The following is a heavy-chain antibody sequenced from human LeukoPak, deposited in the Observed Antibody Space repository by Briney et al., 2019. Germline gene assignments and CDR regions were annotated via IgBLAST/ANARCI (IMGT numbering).Heavy chain of an antibody. V-gene: IGHV3-33*01. CDR3: ARDLVLAAGTGNY. D-gene: IGHD6-13*01. Sequence: GGSLRLSCAASGFTFSTYGMRWVRQAPGKGLEWVAIIWADANKKYYADSVEGRFTISRDNSKSTLYLQMNNLRAEDTAVYYCARDLVLAAGTGNYWGQGTLVIVSS. CDR2: IWADANKK. J-gene: IGHJ4*02. CDR1: GFTFSTYG.